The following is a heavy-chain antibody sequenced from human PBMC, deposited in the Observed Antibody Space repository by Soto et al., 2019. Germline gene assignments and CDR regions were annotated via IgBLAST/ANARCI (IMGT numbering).Heavy chain of an antibody. V-gene: IGHV4-34*01. CDR1: GGSFSGYY. Sequence: PSETLSLTCAVYGGSFSGYYWTWIRQPPGTGLEWIGEINHSGSTNYNPSLKSRVTISVDTSKNQFSLKLSSVTAADTAVYYCARDRGDCSGGSCYDWFDPWGQGTLVTVSS. D-gene: IGHD2-15*01. CDR2: INHSGST. J-gene: IGHJ5*02. CDR3: ARDRGDCSGGSCYDWFDP.